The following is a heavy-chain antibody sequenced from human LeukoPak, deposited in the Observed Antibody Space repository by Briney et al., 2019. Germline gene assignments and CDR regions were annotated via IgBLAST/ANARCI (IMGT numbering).Heavy chain of an antibody. CDR1: GYTFTGYY. CDR2: INPNSGGT. CDR3: ARVYRGYYDSSGSP. D-gene: IGHD3-22*01. J-gene: IGHJ5*02. V-gene: IGHV1-2*02. Sequence: ASVTVSCKASGYTFTGYYMHWVRQAPGQGLEWMGWINPNSGGTNYAQKFQGRVAMTRDTSISTAYMELSRLRSDDTAVYYCARVYRGYYDSSGSPWGQGTLVTVSS.